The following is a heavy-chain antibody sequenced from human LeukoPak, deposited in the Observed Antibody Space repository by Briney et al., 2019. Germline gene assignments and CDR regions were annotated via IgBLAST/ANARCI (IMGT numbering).Heavy chain of an antibody. CDR3: ARDQNFYDKTGEGYFQH. Sequence: GGSLRLSCGVSGFNFYAYWMSWVRQAPGKGLELVAKIRRDGGEEYYVGPVKGRFTVSRDNAKNSLYLQMNRLRAEDTDVYFCARDQNFYDKTGEGYFQHWGQGTLVTVSS. CDR1: GFNFYAYW. CDR2: IRRDGGEE. V-gene: IGHV3-7*01. D-gene: IGHD3-22*01. J-gene: IGHJ1*01.